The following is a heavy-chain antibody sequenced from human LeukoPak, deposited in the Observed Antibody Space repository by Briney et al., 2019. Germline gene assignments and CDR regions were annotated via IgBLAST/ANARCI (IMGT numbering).Heavy chain of an antibody. V-gene: IGHV5-51*01. CDR2: IYPGDSDT. J-gene: IGHJ4*02. CDR1: RYSFTSYW. D-gene: IGHD1-26*01. CDR3: ARRGSQPLGVGGGFDY. Sequence: PGESLKISCKGSRYSFTSYWIGWVRQMPGKGLEWMGIIYPGDSDTRYSPSLQGQVTISVDKSISTAYLQWSSLRASDTAMYYCARRGSQPLGVGGGFDYWGQGTLVTVSS.